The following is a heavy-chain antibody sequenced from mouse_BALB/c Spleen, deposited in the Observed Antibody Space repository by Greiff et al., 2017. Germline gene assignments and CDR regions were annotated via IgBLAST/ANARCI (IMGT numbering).Heavy chain of an antibody. CDR1: GYTFTDYC. CDR2: IDTSDSYT. V-gene: IGHV1-69*01. J-gene: IGHJ4*01. CDR3: ARDGNSPNYYAMDY. Sequence: VQLQQPGAELVMPGASVKMSCKASGYTFTDYCMHWVKQRPGQGLEWIGAIDTSDSYTSYNQKFKGKATLTVDESSSTAYMQLSSVTSEDSAVYYCARDGNSPNYYAMDYWGQGTSVTVSA. D-gene: IGHD2-1*01.